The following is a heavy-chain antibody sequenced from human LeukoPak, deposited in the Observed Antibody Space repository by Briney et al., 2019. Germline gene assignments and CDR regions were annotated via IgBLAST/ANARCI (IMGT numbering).Heavy chain of an antibody. CDR2: IKSDGSST. Sequence: GGSLRLSCAASGFTLSSYWMHWVRQDPGKGLVWVSRIKSDGSSTSYADSVKGRFTISRDNAKNTLYLQMNSLRAEDTAVYYCAELGITMIGGVWGKGTTVTISS. CDR3: AELGITMIGGV. V-gene: IGHV3-74*01. D-gene: IGHD3-10*02. CDR1: GFTLSSYW. J-gene: IGHJ6*04.